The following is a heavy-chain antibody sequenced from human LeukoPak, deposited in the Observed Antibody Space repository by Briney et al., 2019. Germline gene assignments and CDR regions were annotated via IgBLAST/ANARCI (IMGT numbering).Heavy chain of an antibody. D-gene: IGHD5/OR15-5a*01. CDR3: ARQIGVSIDY. Sequence: GGSPRLSCAASRFTFSNFDMHSVRQAPGKGLEWVTFVRVDGSNDYYADSVSGRFTISRDNSKNTLYLQMRSLRPEDTAVYYCARQIGVSIDYWGQGTLVTVSS. V-gene: IGHV3-30*02. J-gene: IGHJ4*02. CDR2: VRVDGSND. CDR1: RFTFSNFD.